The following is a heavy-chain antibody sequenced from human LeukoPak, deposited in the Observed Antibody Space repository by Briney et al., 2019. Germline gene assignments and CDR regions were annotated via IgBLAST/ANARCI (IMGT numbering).Heavy chain of an antibody. CDR2: INPNSGGT. Sequence: GASVKVSCKASGYTFTGYYMHWVRQAPGQGLEWMGWINPNSGGTNYAQKLQGRVTMTTDTSTSTAYMELRSLRSDDTAVYYCARDVGATVDWFDPWGQGTLVTVSS. CDR3: ARDVGATVDWFDP. D-gene: IGHD1-26*01. V-gene: IGHV1-2*02. CDR1: GYTFTGYY. J-gene: IGHJ5*02.